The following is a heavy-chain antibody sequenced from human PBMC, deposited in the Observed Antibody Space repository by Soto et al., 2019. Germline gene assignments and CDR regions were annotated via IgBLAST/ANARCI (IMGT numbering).Heavy chain of an antibody. D-gene: IGHD3-22*01. CDR1: GGTFSSYA. V-gene: IGHV1-69*06. Sequence: QVQLVQSGAEVKKPGSSVKVSCKASGGTFSSYAISWVRQAPGQGLEWMGGIIPIFGTANYAQKFQGRVTITADKSTSTAYMELSSLRSEDTAVYYCARDRSDYYDSSGDYPYFDYWGQGTLVTVSS. CDR2: IIPIFGTA. J-gene: IGHJ4*02. CDR3: ARDRSDYYDSSGDYPYFDY.